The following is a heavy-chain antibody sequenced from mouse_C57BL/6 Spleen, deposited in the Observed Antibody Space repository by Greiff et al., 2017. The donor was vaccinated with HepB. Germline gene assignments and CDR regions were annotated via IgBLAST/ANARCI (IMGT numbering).Heavy chain of an antibody. Sequence: VQLQQSGAELAKPGASVKLSCKASGYTFTSYWMHWVKQRPGQGLEWIGYINPSSGYTKYNQKFKDKATLTADKSSSTAYMQLSSLTYEDSAVNYCARDYYGSSYGDWGQGTTLTVSS. D-gene: IGHD1-1*01. J-gene: IGHJ2*01. CDR3: ARDYYGSSYGD. V-gene: IGHV1-7*01. CDR1: GYTFTSYW. CDR2: INPSSGYT.